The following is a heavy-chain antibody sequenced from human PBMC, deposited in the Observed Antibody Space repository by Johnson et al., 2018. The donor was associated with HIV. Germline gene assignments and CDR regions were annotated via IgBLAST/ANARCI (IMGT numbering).Heavy chain of an antibody. CDR3: ARAEIYEGRVGDFAFDI. J-gene: IGHJ3*02. CDR1: GFTVSSNY. V-gene: IGHV3-43D*03. Sequence: VQLVESGGGLVQPGGSLRLSCAASGFTVSSNYMSWVRQPPGNGLEWVSLIRWDGAITSYVDSVRGRFTISRDNSRNSLYLQMKSLRAEDTALYYCARAEIYEGRVGDFAFDIWGRGTMVTVSS. CDR2: IRWDGAIT. D-gene: IGHD3-10*01.